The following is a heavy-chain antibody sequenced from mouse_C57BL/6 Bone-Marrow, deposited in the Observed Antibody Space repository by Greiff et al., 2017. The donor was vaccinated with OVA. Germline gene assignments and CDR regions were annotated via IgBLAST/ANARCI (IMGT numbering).Heavy chain of an antibody. CDR2: INPGSGGT. CDR3: AREVGSSYHYYAMDY. Sequence: QVQLKESGAELVRPGTSVKVSCKASGYAFTNYLIEWVKQRPGQGLEWIGVINPGSGGTNYNEKFKGKATLTADKSSSTAYMQLSSLTSEDSAVYFCAREVGSSYHYYAMDYWGQGTSVTVSS. CDR1: GYAFTNYL. D-gene: IGHD1-1*01. J-gene: IGHJ4*01. V-gene: IGHV1-54*01.